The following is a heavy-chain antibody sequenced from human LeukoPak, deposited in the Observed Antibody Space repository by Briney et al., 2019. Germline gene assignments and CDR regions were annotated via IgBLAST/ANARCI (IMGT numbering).Heavy chain of an antibody. Sequence: GSLRLSCSVSGFTFSTSTMHWVRQAPGKGLEWVSAISGSGGSTYYADSVKGRFTISRDNSKNTLYLQMNSLRAEDTAVYYCAKDPDYYDSSGYYWGQGTLVTVSS. CDR3: AKDPDYYDSSGYY. CDR1: GFTFSTST. CDR2: ISGSGGST. V-gene: IGHV3-23*01. D-gene: IGHD3-22*01. J-gene: IGHJ4*02.